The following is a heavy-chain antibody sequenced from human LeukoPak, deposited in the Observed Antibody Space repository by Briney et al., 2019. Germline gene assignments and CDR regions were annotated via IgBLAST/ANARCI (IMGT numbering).Heavy chain of an antibody. V-gene: IGHV3-23*01. CDR3: AKVRAPSAIYWFDP. CDR1: GFTFSNHG. CDR2: ISATGGST. Sequence: PGGSLRLSCAASGFTFSNHGMSWVRQAPGKGLEWVSIISATGGSTNYADSVKGRFTISRDNSKNTLYLQMNSLRVEDTAVYYCAKVRAPSAIYWFDPRGQGTLVTVSS. J-gene: IGHJ5*02. D-gene: IGHD2-2*02.